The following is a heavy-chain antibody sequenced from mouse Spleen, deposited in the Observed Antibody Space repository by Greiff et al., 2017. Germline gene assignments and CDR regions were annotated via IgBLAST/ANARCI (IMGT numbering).Heavy chain of an antibody. J-gene: IGHJ2*01. CDR3: TRSWDSSGYVFDY. Sequence: QVQLQQSGAELVRPGASVTLSCKASGYTFTDYEMHWVKQTPVHGLEWIGAIDPETGGTAYNQKFKGKAILTADKSSSTAYMELRSLTSEDSAVYYCTRSWDSSGYVFDYWGQGTTLTVSS. CDR2: IDPETGGT. V-gene: IGHV1-15*01. D-gene: IGHD3-2*02. CDR1: GYTFTDYE.